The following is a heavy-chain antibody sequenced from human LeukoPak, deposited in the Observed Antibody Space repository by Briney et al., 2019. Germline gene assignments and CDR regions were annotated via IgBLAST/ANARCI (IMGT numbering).Heavy chain of an antibody. CDR1: GYSFTSYW. CDR3: ARRRGYYGSGSSPYYFDY. J-gene: IGHJ4*02. CDR2: IYPGDSDT. D-gene: IGHD3-10*01. Sequence: GESLKISCKGSGYSFTSYWIGWVRQMPGKGLEWMGIIYPGDSDTRYSPSFQGQVTISADKSISTAYLQWSSLKASDTAMYYCARRRGYYGSGSSPYYFDYWGQGTLVTVSS. V-gene: IGHV5-51*01.